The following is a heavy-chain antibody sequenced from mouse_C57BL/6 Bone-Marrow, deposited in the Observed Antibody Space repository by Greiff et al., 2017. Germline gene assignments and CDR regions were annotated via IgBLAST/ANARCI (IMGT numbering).Heavy chain of an antibody. D-gene: IGHD1-1*01. CDR3: ARRDTTVVAYYAMDY. CDR1: GFTFSSYG. V-gene: IGHV5-9-2*01. J-gene: IGHJ4*01. Sequence: EVMLVESGGGLVKPGGSLKLSCAASGFTFSSYGMSWVRQTPEKRLEWVATISGGGSYTYYPDSVKGRFTISRDNAKNNLYLQMSSLRSEDTALYYCARRDTTVVAYYAMDYWGQGTSVTVSS. CDR2: ISGGGSYT.